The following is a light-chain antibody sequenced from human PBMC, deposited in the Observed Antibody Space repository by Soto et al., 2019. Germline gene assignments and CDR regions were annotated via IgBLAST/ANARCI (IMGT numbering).Light chain of an antibody. CDR3: QQSNSFPRT. J-gene: IGKJ4*01. CDR2: AAS. CDR1: QAVSTW. Sequence: DIQMTQSPSFVSASVGDSVTITCRASQAVSTWLAWYQQKPGGAPRLLIYAASTLQRGVPSRFSGSGSGTDFTLTIRSLQPEDFATYYCQQSNSFPRTFGGGTKVDIK. V-gene: IGKV1-12*01.